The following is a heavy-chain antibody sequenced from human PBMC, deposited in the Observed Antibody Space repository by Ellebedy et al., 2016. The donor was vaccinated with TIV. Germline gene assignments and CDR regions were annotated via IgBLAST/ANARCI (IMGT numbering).Heavy chain of an antibody. CDR3: AREGCGGDCYLQNYYYYGMDV. J-gene: IGHJ6*02. CDR2: ISYDGSNK. CDR1: GFTFSSYA. D-gene: IGHD2-21*02. Sequence: PGGSLRLSCAASGFTFSSYAMHRVRQAPGKGLEWVAVISYDGSNKYYADSVKGRFTISRDNSKNTLYLQMNSLRAEDTAVYYCAREGCGGDCYLQNYYYYGMDVWGQGTTVTVSS. V-gene: IGHV3-30*01.